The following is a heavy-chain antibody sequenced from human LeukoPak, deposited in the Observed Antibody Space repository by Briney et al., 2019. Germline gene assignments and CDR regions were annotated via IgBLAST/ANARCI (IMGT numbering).Heavy chain of an antibody. D-gene: IGHD2-15*01. CDR3: ARARLQDASAWDY. V-gene: IGHV3-7*01. CDR1: GFTFTNYW. CDR2: IKKDGSQI. Sequence: GGSLRLSCAVSGFTFTNYWMSWVRQAPGKGLEWVVNIKKDGSQINYVDSLKGRLTISRDDTKSSLYLQMNSLRVEDTATYYCARARLQDASAWDYWGQGTLVTVSS. J-gene: IGHJ4*02.